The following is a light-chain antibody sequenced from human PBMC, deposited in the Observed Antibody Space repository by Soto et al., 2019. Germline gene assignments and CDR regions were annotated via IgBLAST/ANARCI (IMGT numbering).Light chain of an antibody. CDR2: AAS. J-gene: IGKJ5*01. CDR3: QHYGTSFLVT. V-gene: IGKV3-20*01. CDR1: QSVSSSY. Sequence: EIVLTQSPGTLSLSPGERATLSCRANQSVSSSYLAWYQQKPGQAPRLLIFAASIRATDIPDRFSGSGSGTDFTLTISRLEPEDLAVYYCQHYGTSFLVTFGQGTRLDIK.